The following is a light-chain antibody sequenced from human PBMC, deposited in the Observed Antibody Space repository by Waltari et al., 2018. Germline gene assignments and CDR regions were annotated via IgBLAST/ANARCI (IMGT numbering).Light chain of an antibody. J-gene: IGKJ1*01. CDR2: KAS. V-gene: IGKV1-5*03. CDR3: QQYNSWT. Sequence: DIQMTQSPSTLSASVGDRVTITCRASQSISSWLAWYQQKPGKAPKLLIYKASSLESGVPLRFSGSGSGTEFTLTISSLQPDDFATYYCQQYNSWTFGQGTKVEIK. CDR1: QSISSW.